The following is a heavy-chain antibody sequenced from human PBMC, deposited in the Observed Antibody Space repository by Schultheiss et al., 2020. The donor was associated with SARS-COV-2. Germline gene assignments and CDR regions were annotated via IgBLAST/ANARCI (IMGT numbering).Heavy chain of an antibody. CDR2: IVVGSGNT. CDR1: GFTFTSSA. CDR3: ARTRRSGYTNWFDP. Sequence: SVKVSCKASGFTFTSSAMQWVRQARGQRLEWIGWIVVGSGNTNYAQKFQERVTITRDMSTSTAYMELSSLRSEDTAVYYCARTRRSGYTNWFDPWGQGTLVTVSS. J-gene: IGHJ5*02. D-gene: IGHD3-22*01. V-gene: IGHV1-58*02.